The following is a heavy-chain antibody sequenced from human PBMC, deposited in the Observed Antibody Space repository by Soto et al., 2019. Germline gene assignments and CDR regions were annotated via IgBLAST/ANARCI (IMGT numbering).Heavy chain of an antibody. CDR2: IYHRGTT. V-gene: IGHV4-59*01. CDR1: GGSISSYY. Sequence: QVQLQESGPGLVKPSETLSLTCTVSGGSISSYYWSWIRQPPGKGLEWIGYIYHRGTTNYSPSLKSRVTISADMSKNQFSLKLSSVTAADTAVYYCARAIRRGGGFDYRGQGTLVTVSS. D-gene: IGHD3-10*01. CDR3: ARAIRRGGGFDY. J-gene: IGHJ4*02.